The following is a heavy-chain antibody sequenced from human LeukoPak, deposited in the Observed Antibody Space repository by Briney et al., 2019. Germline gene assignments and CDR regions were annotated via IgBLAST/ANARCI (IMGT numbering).Heavy chain of an antibody. V-gene: IGHV4-34*01. D-gene: IGHD2-2*02. CDR2: INHSGST. CDR3: ARVVGYCSSTSCYTGFDY. Sequence: SETLSLTCAVYGGSFSGYYWSWIRQPPGKGLEWIGEINHSGSTNYNPALKSRVTISVDTSKNQFSLKLSSVTAADTAVYYCARVVGYCSSTSCYTGFDYWGQGTLVTVSS. CDR1: GGSFSGYY. J-gene: IGHJ4*02.